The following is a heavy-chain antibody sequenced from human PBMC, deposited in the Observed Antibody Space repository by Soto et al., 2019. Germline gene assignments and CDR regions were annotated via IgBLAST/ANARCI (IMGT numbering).Heavy chain of an antibody. CDR3: ARGGEYSLVGANYYFDY. CDR1: GYTFTGYY. Sequence: QVQLVQSGAEVKKPGASVKVSCKASGYTFTGYYMHWVRQAPGQGLEWMGWINPNSGGTNYAQKFQGWVTMTRDTSISTAYMELSRLRSDDTAVYYCARGGEYSLVGANYYFDYWGQGTLVTVYS. CDR2: INPNSGGT. J-gene: IGHJ4*02. V-gene: IGHV1-2*04. D-gene: IGHD1-26*01.